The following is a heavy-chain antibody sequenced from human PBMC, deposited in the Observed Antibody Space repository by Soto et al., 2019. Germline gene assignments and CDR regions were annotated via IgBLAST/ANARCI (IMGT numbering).Heavy chain of an antibody. J-gene: IGHJ3*02. CDR1: GFTFSSYS. CDR3: VRAVQLIAFDI. Sequence: GGSLRLSCAASGFTFSSYSMNWVRQAPGKGLEWVSYISSSSSTIYYADSVKGRFTISRDNAKNSLYLQMNSLRAEDTAVYYCVRAVQLIAFDIWGQGTMVTVSS. V-gene: IGHV3-48*01. D-gene: IGHD1-1*01. CDR2: ISSSSSTI.